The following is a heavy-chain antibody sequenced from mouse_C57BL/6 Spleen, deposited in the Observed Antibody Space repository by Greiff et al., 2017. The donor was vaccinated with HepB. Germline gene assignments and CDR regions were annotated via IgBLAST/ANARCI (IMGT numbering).Heavy chain of an antibody. CDR2: IDPSDSYT. Sequence: QVQLQQPGAELVKPGASVKLSCKASGYTFTSYWMQWVKQRPGQGLEWIGEIDPSDSYTNYHQKFKGKATLTVDTSSSTAYMQLSSLTSEDSAVYYCARRGTSPFDYWGQGTTLTVAS. V-gene: IGHV1-50*01. CDR1: GYTFTSYW. J-gene: IGHJ2*01. CDR3: ARRGTSPFDY. D-gene: IGHD2-14*01.